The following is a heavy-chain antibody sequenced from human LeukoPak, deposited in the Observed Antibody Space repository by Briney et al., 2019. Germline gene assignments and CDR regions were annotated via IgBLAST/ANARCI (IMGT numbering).Heavy chain of an antibody. CDR2: ISWNSGSI. J-gene: IGHJ3*02. V-gene: IGHV3-9*03. CDR1: GFTFDDYA. D-gene: IGHD3-10*01. CDR3: AKDKGRAYYGSGRMAFDI. Sequence: GGSLRLSCAASGFTFDDYAMHWVRQAPGKGLEWVSGISWNSGSIGYADSVKGRFTISRGNAKNSLYLQMNSLRAEDMALYYCAKDKGRAYYGSGRMAFDIWGQGTMVTVSS.